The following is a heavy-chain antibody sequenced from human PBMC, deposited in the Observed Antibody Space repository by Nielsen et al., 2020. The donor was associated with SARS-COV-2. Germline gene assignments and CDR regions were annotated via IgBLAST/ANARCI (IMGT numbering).Heavy chain of an antibody. D-gene: IGHD6-19*01. CDR1: GFTFSSYW. Sequence: GGSLRLSCAASGFTFSSYWMSWVRQAPGKGLEWVANIKQDGSEKYYADSVKGRFTISRDNSKNTLYLQMNSLRAEDTAVYYCARDRGKQWLVLDGMDVWGQGTTVTVSS. CDR2: IKQDGSEK. CDR3: ARDRGKQWLVLDGMDV. J-gene: IGHJ6*02. V-gene: IGHV3-7*01.